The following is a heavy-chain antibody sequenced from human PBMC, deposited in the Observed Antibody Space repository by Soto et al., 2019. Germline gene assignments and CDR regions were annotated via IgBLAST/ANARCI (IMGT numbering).Heavy chain of an antibody. CDR2: VFKSGNK. CDR3: SRLYYHYMDV. V-gene: IGHV3-66*04. Sequence: SGFTVSWNDMTWVRQAPGKGLEWVSLVFKSGNKNYAVPVKGRFTISKDNFKIILYLQMNSLRAEDTVVYYCSRLYYHYMDVWGKGTTVTVSS. J-gene: IGHJ6*03. CDR1: GFTVSWND.